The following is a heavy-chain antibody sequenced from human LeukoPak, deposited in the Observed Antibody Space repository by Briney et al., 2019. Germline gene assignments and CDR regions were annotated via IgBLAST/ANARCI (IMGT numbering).Heavy chain of an antibody. V-gene: IGHV4-31*03. CDR2: IYYSGST. CDR3: ARGERYYDFWSGYGPIDY. D-gene: IGHD3-3*01. CDR1: GGSLSSGGYY. Sequence: SETLSLTCTVSGGSLSSGGYYWSWIRQHPGKGLEWIGYIYYSGSTYYNPSLKSRVTISVDTSKNQFSLKLGSVTAADTAVYYCARGERYYDFWSGYGPIDYWGQGTLVTVSS. J-gene: IGHJ4*02.